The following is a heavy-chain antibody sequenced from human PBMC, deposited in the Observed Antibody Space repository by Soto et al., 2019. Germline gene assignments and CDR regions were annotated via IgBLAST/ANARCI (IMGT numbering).Heavy chain of an antibody. CDR3: AKEATLGAGSNCLLDY. Sequence: GGSLRLSCAASGFTFRSYGMHWVRQAPGKGLEWVAVISYDGNNKFYTDSVKGRFTISRDNSKDTLSLQMNSLTVEDTAVYYCAKEATLGAGSNCLLDYWGQGALVTVSS. CDR2: ISYDGNNK. CDR1: GFTFRSYG. V-gene: IGHV3-30*18. J-gene: IGHJ4*02. D-gene: IGHD1-26*01.